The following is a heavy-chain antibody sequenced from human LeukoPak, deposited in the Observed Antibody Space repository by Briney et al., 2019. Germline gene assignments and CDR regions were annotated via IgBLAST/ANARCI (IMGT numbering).Heavy chain of an antibody. Sequence: SETLSLTCTVSGGSISSFYWSWIRQPPGKGLEYIGYIYNSGSTNYSPSLKSRVTISVDTSKNQFSLKLSPVTAADTAVYYCARGTQLWLPTNWFDPWGQGTLVTVSS. D-gene: IGHD5-18*01. CDR1: GGSISSFY. J-gene: IGHJ5*02. CDR2: IYNSGST. CDR3: ARGTQLWLPTNWFDP. V-gene: IGHV4-59*01.